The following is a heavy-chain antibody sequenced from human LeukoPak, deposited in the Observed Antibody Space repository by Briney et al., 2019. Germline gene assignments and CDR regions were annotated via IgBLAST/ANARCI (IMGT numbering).Heavy chain of an antibody. CDR3: AKDDDSSGYYYRTFDY. J-gene: IGHJ4*02. CDR2: ISGSGWRT. D-gene: IGHD3-22*01. CDR1: GFTFSSYA. Sequence: GGSLRLSCAACGFTFSSYAMSWVRQAAGKGGEWVSAISGSGWRTYYADSVKSRFTISRDNSKNTLYLQMNSLRAEDTAVYYCAKDDDSSGYYYRTFDYWGQGTLVTVSS. V-gene: IGHV3-23*01.